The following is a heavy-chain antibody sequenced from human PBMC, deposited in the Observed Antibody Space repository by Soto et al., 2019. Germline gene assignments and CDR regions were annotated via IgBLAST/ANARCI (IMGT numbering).Heavy chain of an antibody. D-gene: IGHD2-21*02. J-gene: IGHJ4*02. V-gene: IGHV1-46*01. CDR1: GDTFTDYY. Sequence: QVQLMQSGAEAKKPGASVKVSCKASGDTFTDYYIHWVRQAPGQGLEWMGTVNPSGGHTTYAQHFLGRVPMTRDTSTSTLYMELTSLTSDDTAIYYCARGGHVVVVTAALDYWGQGTLVTVSS. CDR2: VNPSGGHT. CDR3: ARGGHVVVVTAALDY.